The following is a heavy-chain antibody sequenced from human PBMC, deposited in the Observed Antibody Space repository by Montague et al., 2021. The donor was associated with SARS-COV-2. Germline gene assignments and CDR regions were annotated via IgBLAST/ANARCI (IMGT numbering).Heavy chain of an antibody. V-gene: IGHV5-51*07. CDR2: IYPGDSDT. CDR1: GYSFASYW. CDR3: ASVTDYYYATRGDWGAWEG. J-gene: IGHJ3*01. Sequence: QSGAEVKEPGESLKISCKGPGYSFASYWIGRVHQMPGKGLEWMGIIYPGDSDTRYSPSFQGQVTISADKSISTAYLQWSSLKASDTAIYYCASVTDYYYATRGDWGAWEGWGRGTMVT. D-gene: IGHD3-22*01.